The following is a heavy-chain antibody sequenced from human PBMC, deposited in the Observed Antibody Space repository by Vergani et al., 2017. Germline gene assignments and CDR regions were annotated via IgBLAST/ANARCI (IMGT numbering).Heavy chain of an antibody. CDR1: GFTFSSYA. CDR3: ARTPTPAATNGFDP. J-gene: IGHJ5*02. Sequence: QVQLVESGGGVVQPGRSLRLSCAASGFTFSSYAMHWVRQAPGKGLEWVAVISYDGSNKYYADSVKGRFTISRDNSKNTLYLQMNSLRAEDTAVYYCARTPTPAATNGFDPWGQGTLVTVSS. D-gene: IGHD2-2*01. V-gene: IGHV3-30*01. CDR2: ISYDGSNK.